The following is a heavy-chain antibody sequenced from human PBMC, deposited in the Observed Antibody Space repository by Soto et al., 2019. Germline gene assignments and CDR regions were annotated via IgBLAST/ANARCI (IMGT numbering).Heavy chain of an antibody. CDR2: IKQDGSEK. D-gene: IGHD4-17*01. CDR1: GFTFSSYW. CDR3: ARDRYGPYYSDY. V-gene: IGHV3-7*01. Sequence: PGGSLRFSCAASGFTFSSYWMSWVRQAPGKGLEWVANIKQDGSEKYYVDSVKGRFTISRDNAKNSLYLQMDSLRAEDTAVYYCARDRYGPYYSDYWGQGTLVTVSS. J-gene: IGHJ4*02.